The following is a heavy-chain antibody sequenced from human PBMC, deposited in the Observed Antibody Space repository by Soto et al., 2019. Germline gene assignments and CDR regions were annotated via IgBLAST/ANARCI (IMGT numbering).Heavy chain of an antibody. CDR2: IKSKTDGGTT. V-gene: IGHV3-15*01. D-gene: IGHD5-12*01. CDR3: TTDVTLDPGGVGRWLQFIL. J-gene: IGHJ4*02. CDR1: GFTFSNAW. Sequence: PGGSLRLSCAASGFTFSNAWMSCVRQAPGKGLEWVGRIKSKTDGGTTDYAAPVKGRFTISRDDSKNTLYLQMNSLKTEGTAVYYCTTDVTLDPGGVGRWLQFILWGQGTLVTVSS.